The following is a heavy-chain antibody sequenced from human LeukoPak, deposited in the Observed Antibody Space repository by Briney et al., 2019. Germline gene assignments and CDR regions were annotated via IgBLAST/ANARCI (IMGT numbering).Heavy chain of an antibody. D-gene: IGHD1-26*01. V-gene: IGHV3-21*01. CDR2: ISGGSTHV. Sequence: GGSLRLSCAASGFTFSTYSMNWVRQAPGKGLEWVSSISGGSTHVYSADSVKGRFTISRDNAKNSLFLQMNSLRAEDTAVYYCAREPPPIVGTTDYAFDIWGQGTMVTVSS. CDR1: GFTFSTYS. J-gene: IGHJ3*02. CDR3: AREPPPIVGTTDYAFDI.